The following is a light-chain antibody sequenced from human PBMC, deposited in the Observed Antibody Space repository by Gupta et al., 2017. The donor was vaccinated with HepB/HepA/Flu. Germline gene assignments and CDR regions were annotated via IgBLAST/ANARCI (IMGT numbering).Light chain of an antibody. V-gene: IGLV2-23*02. CDR1: SSAVGSYNR. CDR3: CSYATGGTLV. J-gene: IGLJ2*01. Sequence: QSALPQAASVSGSPGQSITMSCTATSSAVGSYNRVSWYQQHPGKAPKLIIYGVTQRPSGISYRFSGSKSGNTASLTISGLQAEDEAYYYCCSYATGGTLVFGGGTKLTVL. CDR2: GVT.